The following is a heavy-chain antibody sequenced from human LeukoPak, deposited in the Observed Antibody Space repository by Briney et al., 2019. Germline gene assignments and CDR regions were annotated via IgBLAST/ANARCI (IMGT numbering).Heavy chain of an antibody. CDR1: GGSISSYY. V-gene: IGHV4-59*01. D-gene: IGHD6-13*01. CDR2: IYYSGST. CDR3: ASMIAAAPYNWFDP. J-gene: IGHJ5*02. Sequence: SETLSLTCTVSGGSISSYYWSWIRQPPGKGLEWIGYIYYSGSTNYNPSLKSRVTISVDTSKNQFSLKLSSVTAADTAVYYCASMIAAAPYNWFDPWGQETLVTVSS.